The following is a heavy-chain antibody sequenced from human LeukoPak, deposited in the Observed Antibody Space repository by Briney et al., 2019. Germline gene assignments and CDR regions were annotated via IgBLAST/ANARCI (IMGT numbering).Heavy chain of an antibody. Sequence: PSETLSLTCTVSGGSISSYYWSWIRQPAGKGLEWIGRIYTSGSTNYNPSLKSRVTMSVDTSKNQFSLKLSSVTAADTAVYYCASSPYYDSSGYSGDWGQGTLVTVSS. J-gene: IGHJ4*02. CDR2: IYTSGST. CDR3: ASSPYYDSSGYSGD. V-gene: IGHV4-4*07. CDR1: GGSISSYY. D-gene: IGHD3-22*01.